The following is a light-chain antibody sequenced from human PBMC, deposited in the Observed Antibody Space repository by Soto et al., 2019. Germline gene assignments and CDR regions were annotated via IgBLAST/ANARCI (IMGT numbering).Light chain of an antibody. CDR1: QDISNY. CDR2: DAS. J-gene: IGKJ2*01. CDR3: QHYDNIPYT. Sequence: DTQMTQSPSSLSASVGDRVTITCQASQDISNYLNWYQQKPGKAPKLLIYDASNLETGVPSRFSGSGSGTDFTFTISSLQPEDIATYYCQHYDNIPYTFGQGTKLEIK. V-gene: IGKV1-33*01.